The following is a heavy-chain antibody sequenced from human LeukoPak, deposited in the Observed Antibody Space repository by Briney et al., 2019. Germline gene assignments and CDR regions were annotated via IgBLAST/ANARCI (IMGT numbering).Heavy chain of an antibody. CDR2: INHSEST. Sequence: SETLSLTCAVYGGSFSGYYWSWIRQPPGRGLEWIGEINHSESTNYNPSLKSRVTISVDTSKNQFSLKLSSVTAADTAVYYCARAPQELRYFDFPWVFDYWGQGTLVTVSS. V-gene: IGHV4-34*01. CDR1: GGSFSGYY. CDR3: ARAPQELRYFDFPWVFDY. D-gene: IGHD3-9*01. J-gene: IGHJ4*02.